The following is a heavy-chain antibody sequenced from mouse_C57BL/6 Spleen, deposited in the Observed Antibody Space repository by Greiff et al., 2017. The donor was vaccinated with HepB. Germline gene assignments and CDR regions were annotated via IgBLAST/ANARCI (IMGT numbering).Heavy chain of an antibody. CDR2: IDPENGDT. J-gene: IGHJ3*01. Sequence: VQLQQSGAELVRPGASVKLSCTASGFNIKDDYMHWVKQRPEQGLEWIGWIDPENGDTEYASKFQGKATITAATSSNTAYLQLSSQTSEDTAVYYCTTPCALVTSSFAYWGQGTLVTVSA. D-gene: IGHD2-2*01. CDR1: GFNIKDDY. V-gene: IGHV14-4*01. CDR3: TTPCALVTSSFAY.